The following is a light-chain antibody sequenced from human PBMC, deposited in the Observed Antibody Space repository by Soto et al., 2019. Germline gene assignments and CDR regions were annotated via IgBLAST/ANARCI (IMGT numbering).Light chain of an antibody. Sequence: EIALTQSPGTLSLSPVERVTLSCSAIQSVSSSYLAWYQQKPGQAPRLLIYGASSRATGIPDRFSGSGSGTEFTLTISSLQSEDFAVYYCQQYNNWHTWTFGHGTKVDIK. V-gene: IGKV3-20*01. J-gene: IGKJ1*01. CDR2: GAS. CDR3: QQYNNWHTWT. CDR1: QSVSSSY.